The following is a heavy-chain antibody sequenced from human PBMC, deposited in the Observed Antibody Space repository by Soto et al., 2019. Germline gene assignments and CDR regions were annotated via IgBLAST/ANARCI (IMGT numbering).Heavy chain of an antibody. V-gene: IGHV3-30-3*01. CDR3: TAPGHTSVLYYFDY. CDR2: ISYDGNDK. CDR1: GFTFSTYT. D-gene: IGHD3-16*01. Sequence: GGSLRLSCAASGFTFSTYTMHWVRQAPGKGLDWVALISYDGNDKYYADSVRGRFTISRDNSKNTLYLQMDGLRPDDTALYYCTAPGHTSVLYYFDYWGQGALVTVSS. J-gene: IGHJ4*02.